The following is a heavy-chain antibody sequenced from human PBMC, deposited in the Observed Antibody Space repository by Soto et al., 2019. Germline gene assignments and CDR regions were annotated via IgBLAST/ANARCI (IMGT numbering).Heavy chain of an antibody. J-gene: IGHJ5*02. CDR1: GGSISSYY. D-gene: IGHD6-13*01. CDR3: ARELIGSSSRSTKNWFDP. V-gene: IGHV4-4*07. CDR2: IYTSGST. Sequence: PSETLSLTCTVSGGSISSYYWSWIRQPAGKGLEWIARIYTSGSTDYNPSLKSRVTMSVDTSNNQFSLKLSSVTAAESAVYYCARELIGSSSRSTKNWFDPWGQGTLVTVSS.